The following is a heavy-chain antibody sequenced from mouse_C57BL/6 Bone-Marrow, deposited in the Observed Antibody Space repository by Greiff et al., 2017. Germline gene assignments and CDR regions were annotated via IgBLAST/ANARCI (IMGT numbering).Heavy chain of an antibody. D-gene: IGHD2-5*01. V-gene: IGHV1-59*01. Sequence: QVQLQQPGAELVRPGTSVKLSCKASGYTFTSYWMHWVKQRPGQGLEWIGVIDPSDSYTNYNQKFKGKATLTVDTSYSTAYMQLSSLTSEDSAFYYCARRDYSKGNWGQGTLVTVSA. J-gene: IGHJ3*01. CDR1: GYTFTSYW. CDR2: IDPSDSYT. CDR3: ARRDYSKGN.